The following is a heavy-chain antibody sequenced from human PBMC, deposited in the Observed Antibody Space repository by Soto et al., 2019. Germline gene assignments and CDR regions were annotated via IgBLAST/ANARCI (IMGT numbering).Heavy chain of an antibody. V-gene: IGHV3-23*01. CDR1: GFTFRRYA. J-gene: IGHJ4*01. D-gene: IGHD3-16*01. CDR2: ITGSGGNT. Sequence: PAASLRLSSQVTGFTFRRYAMSWVRQAPGKGLEWVTAITGSGGNTYHADSVKGRFTISRDNSKNTLYLQMNSLRAEDTAVYYCAKGSANASPYYFDFWG. CDR3: AKGSANASPYYFDF.